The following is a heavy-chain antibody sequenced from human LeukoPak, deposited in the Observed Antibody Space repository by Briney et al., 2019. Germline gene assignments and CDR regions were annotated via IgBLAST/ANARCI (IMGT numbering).Heavy chain of an antibody. CDR3: ATGDADGGNYRTIDAFDI. V-gene: IGHV1-24*01. CDR2: FDPEDGET. CDR1: GYTLTELS. Sequence: GASVKVSCKVSGYTLTELSMHWVRQAPGKGLEWMGGFDPEDGETIYAQKFQGRVTMTEDTSTDTAYMELSSLRSEDTAVYYCATGDADGGNYRTIDAFDIWGQGTMVTVSS. J-gene: IGHJ3*02. D-gene: IGHD4-23*01.